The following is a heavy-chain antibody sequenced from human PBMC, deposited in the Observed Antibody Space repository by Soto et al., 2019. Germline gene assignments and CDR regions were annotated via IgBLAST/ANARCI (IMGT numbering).Heavy chain of an antibody. CDR2: MSYDGSNK. CDR1: GFTFSSYA. V-gene: IGHV3-30-3*01. J-gene: IGHJ4*02. Sequence: QVQLVESGGGVVQPGRSLRLSCAASGFTFSSYAMHWVRRAPGKGLEWMAVMSYDGSNKYYADSVKGRFTISRDNSKNPLYLQMNSLRPYDTALYYCARDGGAYWGQGTLVIVSS. D-gene: IGHD3-16*01. CDR3: ARDGGAY.